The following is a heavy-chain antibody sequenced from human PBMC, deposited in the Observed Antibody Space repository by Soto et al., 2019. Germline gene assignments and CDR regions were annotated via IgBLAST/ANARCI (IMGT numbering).Heavy chain of an antibody. J-gene: IGHJ4*02. Sequence: QVQLQESGPGLVKPSQTLSLTCTVSGGSINSGGYCWRWIRQHPGKGLDWIGCISYGGSTSYNPSLTSRVTISVDTSKNQFSLKLTSVTAADTAVYYCSRGILVWGQGALITVSS. CDR1: GGSINSGGYC. V-gene: IGHV4-31*03. D-gene: IGHD5-18*01. CDR2: ISYGGST. CDR3: SRGILV.